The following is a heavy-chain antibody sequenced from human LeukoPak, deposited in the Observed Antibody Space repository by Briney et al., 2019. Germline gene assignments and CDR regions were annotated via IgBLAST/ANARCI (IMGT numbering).Heavy chain of an antibody. CDR3: AREVCSGGSCYSPPFFDY. CDR2: ISGSGGST. J-gene: IGHJ4*02. CDR1: GFTFSSYA. D-gene: IGHD2-15*01. Sequence: PGGSLRLSCAASGFTFSSYAMSWVRQAPGKGLEWVSTISGSGGSTYYAESVKGRFTISRDNSKNTLYLQMNSLRAEDTAVYYCAREVCSGGSCYSPPFFDYWGQGTLVTVSS. V-gene: IGHV3-23*01.